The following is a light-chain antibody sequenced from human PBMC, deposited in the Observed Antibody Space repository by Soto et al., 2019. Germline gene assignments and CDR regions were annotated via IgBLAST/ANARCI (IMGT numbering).Light chain of an antibody. J-gene: IGKJ2*01. V-gene: IGKV1-39*01. Sequence: DIQMTQSPSSLSASVGDRITITCRARQSIGTYLNWYQHKPGKAPKFLIHKASNLQSGVPSTFSGSGSGTHFTLTISSLQPEDFATYYCQQTYSAPVTFGPGTTLEIK. CDR3: QQTYSAPVT. CDR2: KAS. CDR1: QSIGTY.